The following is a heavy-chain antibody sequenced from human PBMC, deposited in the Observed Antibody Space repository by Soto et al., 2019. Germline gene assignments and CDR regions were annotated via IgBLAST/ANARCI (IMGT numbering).Heavy chain of an antibody. V-gene: IGHV3-49*04. CDR3: TRERAYYDFWSGYHNKNFDY. CDR1: GFTFGDYA. CDR2: IRSKAYGGTT. J-gene: IGHJ4*02. Sequence: GGSLRLSCTASGFTFGDYAMSWVRQAPGKGLEWVGFIRSKAYGGTTEYAASVKGRFTISRDDSKSIAYLQMNSLKTEDTAVYYCTRERAYYDFWSGYHNKNFDYWGQGPLVTVSS. D-gene: IGHD3-3*01.